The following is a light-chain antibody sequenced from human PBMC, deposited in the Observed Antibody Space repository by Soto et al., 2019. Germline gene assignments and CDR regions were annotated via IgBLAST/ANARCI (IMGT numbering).Light chain of an antibody. CDR2: GAS. J-gene: IGKJ5*01. CDR3: QQYGSSPIT. V-gene: IGKV3-20*01. Sequence: EIVLTQSPGTLPLSPGERATLSCRAGQSVSSSYLAWYHQKPGQDPRLLIYGASSRATGISDRFSGSGSGTDFTLTINRLEPEDFAVYYCQQYGSSPITFGPGTRLEI. CDR1: QSVSSSY.